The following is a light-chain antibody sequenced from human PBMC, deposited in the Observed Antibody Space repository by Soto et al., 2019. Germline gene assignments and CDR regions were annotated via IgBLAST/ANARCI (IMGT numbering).Light chain of an antibody. CDR1: SSDVGVYNY. Sequence: QSVLTQPASGSGSPGQSITISCTGTSSDVGVYNYVSWYQQHPGKAPKLMIYEVSNRPSGVSNRFSGSKSGNTASLNISGLQAEDEADYYCSAYTSSRTLYVFGTGTTPTVL. J-gene: IGLJ1*01. V-gene: IGLV2-14*01. CDR3: SAYTSSRTLYV. CDR2: EVS.